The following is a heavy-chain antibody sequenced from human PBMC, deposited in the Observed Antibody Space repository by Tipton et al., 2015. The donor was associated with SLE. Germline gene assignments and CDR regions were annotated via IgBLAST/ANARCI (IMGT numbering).Heavy chain of an antibody. CDR3: VRENSGLDDDYFDY. CDR1: GGSISSYY. CDR2: IYYSGST. J-gene: IGHJ4*02. D-gene: IGHD5-12*01. Sequence: TLSLTCTVSGGSISSYYWSWIRQPPGKGLEWIGYIYYSGSTNYNPSLKSRVTISVDTSKNQFSLKLSSVTAADTAVYYCVRENSGLDDDYFDYWGQGTLVTVSS. V-gene: IGHV4-59*01.